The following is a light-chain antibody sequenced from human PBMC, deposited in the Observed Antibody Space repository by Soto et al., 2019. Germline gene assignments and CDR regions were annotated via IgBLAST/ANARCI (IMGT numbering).Light chain of an antibody. V-gene: IGKV3-15*01. CDR2: GAS. J-gene: IGKJ1*01. Sequence: EIVMTQSPATLSVSPGERATLSCRASQSVSSNLAWYQQKPGQAPRLLIYGASTRATGIPARFSGSGSGTEFTLTISSLQSEDFAVYYCQQYNNCPWTFGKGTMV. CDR3: QQYNNCPWT. CDR1: QSVSSN.